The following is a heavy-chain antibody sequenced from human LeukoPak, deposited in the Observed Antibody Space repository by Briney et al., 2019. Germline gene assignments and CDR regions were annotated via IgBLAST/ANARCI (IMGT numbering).Heavy chain of an antibody. D-gene: IGHD3-9*01. V-gene: IGHV3-23*01. CDR2: ISGSGGST. CDR1: GFTFSSYA. CDR3: AKVSVSVRLRYFGWLFSTLDY. Sequence: GGSLRLSCAASGFTFSSYAMSWVRQAPGKGREWVSAISGSGGSTYYADSVKGRFTNSRDNSKNTLYLQMNSLRAEDTAVYYFAKVSVSVRLRYFGWLFSTLDYWGQGTLVTVSS. J-gene: IGHJ4*02.